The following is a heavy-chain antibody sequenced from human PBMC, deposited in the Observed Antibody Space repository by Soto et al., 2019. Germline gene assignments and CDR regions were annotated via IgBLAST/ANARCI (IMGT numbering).Heavy chain of an antibody. CDR2: VNPILSLS. J-gene: IGHJ4*02. Sequence: QVQLVQSGAEVKRPGSSVKVSCKASGDTFSFYSINWVRQAPGLGLEWMGRVNPILSLSNYAQRFQGRVTMTAEKSTSTAYMVLSSLTSEDTAIFYCATSYGSGYRAFDYWGQGAQVIVSS. CDR1: GDTFSFYS. D-gene: IGHD3-10*01. CDR3: ATSYGSGYRAFDY. V-gene: IGHV1-69*02.